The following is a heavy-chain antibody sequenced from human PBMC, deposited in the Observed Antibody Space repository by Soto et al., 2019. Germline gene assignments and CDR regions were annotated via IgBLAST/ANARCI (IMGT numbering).Heavy chain of an antibody. V-gene: IGHV3-30*18. CDR2: ISYDGSNK. D-gene: IGHD2-8*01. Sequence: QVQLVESGGGVVQPGRSLRLSCAASGFTFSSYGMHWVRQAPGKGLEWVAVISYDGSNKYYADSVKGRFTISRDNSKNTLYLQMNSLRAEDTAVYYCAKAGGGVSWRYWGQGTLVTVSS. CDR3: AKAGGGVSWRY. J-gene: IGHJ4*02. CDR1: GFTFSSYG.